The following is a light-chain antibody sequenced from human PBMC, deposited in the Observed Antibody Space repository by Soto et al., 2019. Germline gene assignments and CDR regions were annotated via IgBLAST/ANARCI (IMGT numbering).Light chain of an antibody. J-gene: IGKJ4*01. CDR1: QSVNSN. V-gene: IGKV3-15*01. Sequence: EIVMTQSPATLSVSPGERATLSCRASQSVNSNLAWYQQKPGQAPRLLIYGASTRATGIPARFSGSGSGTEFPLTVSSLQSEDFALYYCQQYNNWPPLTLGGGTKVEIK. CDR3: QQYNNWPPLT. CDR2: GAS.